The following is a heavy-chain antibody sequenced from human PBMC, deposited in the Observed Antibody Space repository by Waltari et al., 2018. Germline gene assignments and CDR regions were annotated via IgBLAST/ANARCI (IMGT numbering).Heavy chain of an antibody. CDR2: IKSKTEGGTT. Sequence: EVQLVESGGGLVKPGGSLRLSCAASGFTFSNAWMSWVRQAPGKGLEWVGRIKSKTEGGTTDYAAPVKGRFTISRDDSKNTLYLQMNSLKTEDTAVYYCTTGSVVGAFDIWGQGTMVTVSS. CDR1: GFTFSNAW. V-gene: IGHV3-15*01. CDR3: TTGSVVGAFDI. D-gene: IGHD2-15*01. J-gene: IGHJ3*02.